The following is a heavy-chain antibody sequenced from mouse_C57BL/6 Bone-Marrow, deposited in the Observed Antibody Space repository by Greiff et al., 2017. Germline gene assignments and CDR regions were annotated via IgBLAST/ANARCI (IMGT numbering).Heavy chain of an antibody. Sequence: VQLKESVAELVRPGASVKLSCTASGFNIKNTYMHWVKQRPEQGLEWIGRIDPANGNTKYAPKFQGKATITADTSSNTAYLQLSSLTSEDTAIYYCARGDYYGYDAGFAYWGQGTLVTVSA. CDR2: IDPANGNT. CDR3: ARGDYYGYDAGFAY. V-gene: IGHV14-3*01. CDR1: GFNIKNTY. D-gene: IGHD2-2*01. J-gene: IGHJ3*01.